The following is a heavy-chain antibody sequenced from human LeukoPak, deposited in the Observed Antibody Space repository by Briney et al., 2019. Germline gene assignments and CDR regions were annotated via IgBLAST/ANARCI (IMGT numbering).Heavy chain of an antibody. V-gene: IGHV1-69*05. D-gene: IGHD5-18*01. J-gene: IGHJ6*03. CDR1: GGTFSGYA. Sequence: ASVKVSCKASGGTFSGYAISWVRQAPGQGLEWRGGIIPIFGTANYAQKFQGRVTITTDESTSTAYMELSSLRSEDTAVYYCAREGSYGSTGYYYYYMDVWGKGTTVTVSS. CDR3: AREGSYGSTGYYYYYMDV. CDR2: IIPIFGTA.